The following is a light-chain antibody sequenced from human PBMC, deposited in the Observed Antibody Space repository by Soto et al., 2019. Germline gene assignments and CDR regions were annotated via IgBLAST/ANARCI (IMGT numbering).Light chain of an antibody. Sequence: QSVLPQPASVSGSPGQSITISCTGTSSDLGGYDYVSWYQHHPGKAPKLMIYDVSNRPSGVSNRFSGSKSGNTASLTISGLQPEDEADYYCSSYTSSSTLGVFGTGTKVTVL. V-gene: IGLV2-14*03. CDR3: SSYTSSSTLGV. CDR1: SSDLGGYDY. J-gene: IGLJ1*01. CDR2: DVS.